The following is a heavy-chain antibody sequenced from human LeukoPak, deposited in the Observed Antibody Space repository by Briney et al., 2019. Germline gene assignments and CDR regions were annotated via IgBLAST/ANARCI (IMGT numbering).Heavy chain of an antibody. D-gene: IGHD6-13*01. J-gene: IGHJ4*02. V-gene: IGHV1-18*01. CDR3: ASGSWSLGVFDY. CDR2: ISAYNGNT. CDR1: GYTFTSYG. Sequence: ASAKVSCKASGYTFTSYGISWVRHAPGRGLEWMGWISAYNGNTNYAQKLQGRVTMTTDTSTSTAYMELRSLRSDDTAVYYCASGSWSLGVFDYWGQGTLVTVSS.